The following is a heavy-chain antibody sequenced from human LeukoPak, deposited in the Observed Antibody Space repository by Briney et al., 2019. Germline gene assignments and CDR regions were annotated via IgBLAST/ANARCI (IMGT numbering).Heavy chain of an antibody. J-gene: IGHJ4*02. D-gene: IGHD4-17*01. V-gene: IGHV4-31*03. CDR1: GGPISSGGYS. Sequence: PSETLSLTCTVSGGPISSGGYSWSWIRQHPGKGLEWIGYIYYCGITFYNPSLKSRVTISLDTPKNHFSLKLSSVTASDTAVYYWASGGGVTTFGYWGQGTLVTVSS. CDR3: ASGGGVTTFGY. CDR2: IYYCGIT.